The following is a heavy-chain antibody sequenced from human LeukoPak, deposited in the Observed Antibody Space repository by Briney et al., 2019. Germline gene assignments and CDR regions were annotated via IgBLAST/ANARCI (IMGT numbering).Heavy chain of an antibody. CDR3: AKYVWGSYPTFEDY. D-gene: IGHD3-16*02. CDR2: ISYSGST. J-gene: IGHJ4*02. Sequence: SETLSLTCTVSGGSISSYYWSWIRQPPGKGLEWIGYISYSGSTNFNPSLKSRVTISVDTSKNQFSLKLSSVTAADTAVYYCAKYVWGSYPTFEDYWGQGTLVTVSS. CDR1: GGSISSYY. V-gene: IGHV4-59*01.